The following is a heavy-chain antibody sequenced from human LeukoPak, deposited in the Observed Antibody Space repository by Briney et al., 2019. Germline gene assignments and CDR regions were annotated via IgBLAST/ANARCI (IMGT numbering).Heavy chain of an antibody. V-gene: IGHV3-30*18. D-gene: IGHD1-26*01. CDR1: GFTFSSYG. J-gene: IGHJ6*02. CDR2: ISYDGSNK. Sequence: GGSLRLSCAASGFTFSSYGMHWVRQAPGKGLEWVAVISYDGSNKYYADSVKGRFTISRDNSKNTLYLQMNSLRAEDTAVYYCAKDGDGGSYYGEYYYYGMDVWGQGTTVTVSS. CDR3: AKDGDGGSYYGEYYYYGMDV.